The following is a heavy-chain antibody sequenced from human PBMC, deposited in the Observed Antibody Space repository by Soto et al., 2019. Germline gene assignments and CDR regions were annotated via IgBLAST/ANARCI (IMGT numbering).Heavy chain of an antibody. V-gene: IGHV4-4*02. CDR3: ARDMGAAAGREDYFDY. J-gene: IGHJ4*02. CDR2: IYHSGRT. CDR1: GGSISSSNW. Sequence: QVQLQESGPGLVKPSGTLSLTCAVSGGSISSSNWWTWVRQPPGKGLEWIGKIYHSGRTKYNPALKSRVPISVHKSKNPSSLKLSSVTAADTAVYYCARDMGAAAGREDYFDYWGKGTLVTVSS. D-gene: IGHD6-13*01.